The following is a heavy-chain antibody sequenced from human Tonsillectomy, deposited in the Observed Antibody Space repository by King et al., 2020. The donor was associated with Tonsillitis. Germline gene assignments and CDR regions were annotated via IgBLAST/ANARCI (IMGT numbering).Heavy chain of an antibody. CDR3: AKERAYSSGWAGYEAFDI. Sequence: VQLVESGGGLVQPGRSLRLSCAASGFTFDDYAMHWVRQAPGKGLEWVSGISWNSGSIGYTDSVKGRFTISRDKAKNSLYLQMNSLRVEDTALYYCAKERAYSSGWAGYEAFDIWGQGTMVTVSS. CDR2: ISWNSGSI. V-gene: IGHV3-9*01. CDR1: GFTFDDYA. D-gene: IGHD6-19*01. J-gene: IGHJ3*02.